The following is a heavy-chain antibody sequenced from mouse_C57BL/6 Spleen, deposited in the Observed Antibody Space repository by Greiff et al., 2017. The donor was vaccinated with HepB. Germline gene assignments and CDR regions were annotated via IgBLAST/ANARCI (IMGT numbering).Heavy chain of an antibody. V-gene: IGHV5-17*01. CDR3: AREGDYYSNSFAY. CDR1: GFTFSDYG. J-gene: IGHJ3*01. D-gene: IGHD2-5*01. Sequence: EVKLMESGGGLVKPGGSLKLSCAASGFTFSDYGMHWVRQAPEKGLEWVAYISSGSSTIYYADTVKGRFTISRDNAKNTLFLQMTSLRSEDTAMYYCAREGDYYSNSFAYWGQGTLVTVSA. CDR2: ISSGSSTI.